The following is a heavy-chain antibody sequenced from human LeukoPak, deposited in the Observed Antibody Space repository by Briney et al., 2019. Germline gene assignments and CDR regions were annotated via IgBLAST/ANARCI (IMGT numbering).Heavy chain of an antibody. CDR1: GFTFSSYS. V-gene: IGHV3-48*02. CDR2: ISSSSSNNI. CDR3: AQKGGADN. D-gene: IGHD2-15*01. J-gene: IGHJ4*02. Sequence: GGSLRLSCAAPGFTFSSYSMNWVRQAPGKGLEWVSYISSSSSNNIYYADSVKGRFTISRDNAKNSLYLQMNSLRDEDTAVYYCAQKGGADNWGQGTLVTVSS.